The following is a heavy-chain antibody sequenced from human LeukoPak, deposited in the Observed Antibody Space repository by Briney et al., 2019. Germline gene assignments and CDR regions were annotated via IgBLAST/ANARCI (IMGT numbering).Heavy chain of an antibody. Sequence: GSLRPLCAASGFTFSSFDVQWVRQTYGQGLEWVSTIGTASDTYYPGSVEGRFTLSRDNAKNSLYLQMNSLTAGDTAVYYCARGPPRGKYYYMDVWGKGTTVTVSS. CDR1: GFTFSSFD. J-gene: IGHJ6*03. D-gene: IGHD1-1*01. CDR2: IGTASDT. V-gene: IGHV3-13*01. CDR3: ARGPPRGKYYYMDV.